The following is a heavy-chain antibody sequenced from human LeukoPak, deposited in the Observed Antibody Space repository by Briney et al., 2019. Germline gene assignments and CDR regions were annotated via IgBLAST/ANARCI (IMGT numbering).Heavy chain of an antibody. J-gene: IGHJ4*02. CDR3: AKNFLPNYDFWSGYEDY. CDR2: ISGRGGNT. Sequence: GGSLRLSCAASGFTFSSYEMNWVRQAPGRGLEWVSCISGRGGNTYYADSVKGRFTISRDNSKTTLYLQMNSLRVEDTAVYYCAKNFLPNYDFWSGYEDYWGQGTLVTVSS. D-gene: IGHD3-3*01. CDR1: GFTFSSYE. V-gene: IGHV3-23*01.